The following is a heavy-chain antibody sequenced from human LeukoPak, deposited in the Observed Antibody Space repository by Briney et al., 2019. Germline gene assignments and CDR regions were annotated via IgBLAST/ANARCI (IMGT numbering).Heavy chain of an antibody. CDR3: AGGPGDSSPSTFFDI. D-gene: IGHD7-27*01. J-gene: IGHJ3*02. Sequence: PSETLSLTCTVSGGSISSSSYYWGWIRQPPGKGLEWIGSIYYSGSTYYNPSLKSRVTISVDTSKNQFSLKLSSVTAADTAVYYCAGGPGDSSPSTFFDIWGQGTMVTVSS. CDR2: IYYSGST. V-gene: IGHV4-39*07. CDR1: GGSISSSSYY.